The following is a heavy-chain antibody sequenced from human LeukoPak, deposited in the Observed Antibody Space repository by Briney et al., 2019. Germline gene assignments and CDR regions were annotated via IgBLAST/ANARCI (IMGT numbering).Heavy chain of an antibody. D-gene: IGHD2-2*02. J-gene: IGHJ6*03. CDR3: ARSGGRPSCYTCYYYMDV. Sequence: GGSLRLSCAASGFTFSSSAMNWVRQVPGRGLEWVSAVSAAGTSAFYSDSVRGRFAISRDNSKNTLYLQMSSLRAEDTAVYYCARSGGRPSCYTCYYYMDVWGKGTTVTVSS. CDR2: VSAAGTSA. V-gene: IGHV3-23*01. CDR1: GFTFSSSA.